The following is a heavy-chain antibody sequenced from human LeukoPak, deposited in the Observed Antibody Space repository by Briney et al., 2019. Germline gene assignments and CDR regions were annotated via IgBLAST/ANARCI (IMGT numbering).Heavy chain of an antibody. CDR3: ARGLTTVVPPDAFDI. V-gene: IGHV3-7*01. J-gene: IGHJ3*02. CDR1: GFTFSSYW. D-gene: IGHD4-23*01. Sequence: PGGSLRLSCAASGFTFSSYWMSWVRQAPGKGLEWVANIKQDGSEKYYVDSVKGRFTISRDNAKNSLYLQMNSLRAEDTAVYYCARGLTTVVPPDAFDIWGQGTMVTVSS. CDR2: IKQDGSEK.